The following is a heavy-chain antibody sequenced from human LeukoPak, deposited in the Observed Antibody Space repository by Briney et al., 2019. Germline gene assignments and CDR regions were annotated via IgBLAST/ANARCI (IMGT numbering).Heavy chain of an antibody. D-gene: IGHD3-9*01. V-gene: IGHV4-59*01. Sequence: ETLSLTCTVSGGSISSYYWSWIRQPPGKGLEWIGYIYYSGSTNYNPSLKSRVTISVDTSKNQFSLKLSSVTAADTAVYYCARTNSENYDILTGYSNWFDPWGQGTLVTVSS. CDR1: GGSISSYY. CDR3: ARTNSENYDILTGYSNWFDP. J-gene: IGHJ5*02. CDR2: IYYSGST.